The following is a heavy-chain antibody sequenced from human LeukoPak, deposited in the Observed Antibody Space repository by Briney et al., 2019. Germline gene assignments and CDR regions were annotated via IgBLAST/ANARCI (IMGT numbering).Heavy chain of an antibody. CDR3: ARICSSTDCLIPD. V-gene: IGHV3-74*01. Sequence: GGSLRLSCAASGFTFSRHWMHWVRQAPGKGLVWISRINSDASDTNYADFVKGRFTISRVNAKNTVYLQINSLRDEDTAVYYCARICSSTDCLIPDWGQGTLVTVSS. CDR2: INSDASDT. J-gene: IGHJ4*02. D-gene: IGHD2-2*01. CDR1: GFTFSRHW.